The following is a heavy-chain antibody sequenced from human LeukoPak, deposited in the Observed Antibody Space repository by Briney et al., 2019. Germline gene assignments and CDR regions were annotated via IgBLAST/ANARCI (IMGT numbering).Heavy chain of an antibody. J-gene: IGHJ5*02. V-gene: IGHV4-30-2*01. Sequence: SETLSLTCTVSGGSISSGGYYWSWIRQPPGKGLEWIGYIYHSGSTYYNPSLKSRVTISVDRSKNQFSLKLSSVTAADTAVYYCARARNWFDPWGQGTLVTVSS. CDR1: GGSISSGGYY. CDR3: ARARNWFDP. CDR2: IYHSGST.